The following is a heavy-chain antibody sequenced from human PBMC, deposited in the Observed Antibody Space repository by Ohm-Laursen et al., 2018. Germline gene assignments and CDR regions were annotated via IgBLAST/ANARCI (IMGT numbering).Heavy chain of an antibody. CDR1: GYTFRGYY. D-gene: IGHD3-10*01. Sequence: SSVKVSCKASGYTFRGYYLHWLRQVPGQGLEWMGWINPKTGGTDYAPKFQGRFTLTIDTSISTGFMELSRLTSDDTAVYFCARDEPVTMVRGASDFWGQGTLVTVSS. CDR2: INPKTGGT. CDR3: ARDEPVTMVRGASDF. J-gene: IGHJ4*02. V-gene: IGHV1-2*02.